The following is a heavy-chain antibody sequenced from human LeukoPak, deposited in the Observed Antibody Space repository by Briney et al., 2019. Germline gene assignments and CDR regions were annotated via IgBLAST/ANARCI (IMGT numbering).Heavy chain of an antibody. CDR3: AKVYGSGSYYNDY. Sequence: GGSLRLSCAASGFTFSSYGMHWVRQAPGKGLEWVAFIRYDGSNKYYADSVKGRFTISRDNSKNTLYLQMNSLRAEDTAVYYCAKVYGSGSYYNDYWGQGTLVTVSS. J-gene: IGHJ4*02. CDR1: GFTFSSYG. V-gene: IGHV3-30*02. CDR2: IRYDGSNK. D-gene: IGHD3-10*01.